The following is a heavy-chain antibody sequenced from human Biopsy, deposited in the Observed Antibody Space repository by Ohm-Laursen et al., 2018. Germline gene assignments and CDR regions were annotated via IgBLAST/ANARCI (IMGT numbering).Heavy chain of an antibody. CDR3: ARDRGYYSDMTVPGYFDL. Sequence: SETLSLTCTVSGDSISSYYWSWIRQPPGKGLDWIGYVYYTGSTDYNPSLQSRVTISVDTSKNHFSLRLQSVTPADTAIYYCARDRGYYSDMTVPGYFDLWGRGTLVTVSS. D-gene: IGHD3-22*01. CDR1: GDSISSYY. J-gene: IGHJ2*01. CDR2: VYYTGST. V-gene: IGHV4-59*01.